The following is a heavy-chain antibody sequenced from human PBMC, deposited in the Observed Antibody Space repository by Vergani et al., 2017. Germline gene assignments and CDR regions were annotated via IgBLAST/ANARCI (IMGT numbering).Heavy chain of an antibody. J-gene: IGHJ6*02. D-gene: IGHD2-2*01. CDR3: ARDPATLGSSTSYAMSPYYYYGMDV. Sequence: QVQLQQWGAGLLKPSETLSLTCAVYGGSFSGYYWSWIRQPPGKGLEWIGEINHSGSTNYNPSLKSRVTISVDTSKNQFSLKLSSVTAADTAVYYCARDPATLGSSTSYAMSPYYYYGMDVWGQGTTVTVSS. CDR2: INHSGST. CDR1: GGSFSGYY. V-gene: IGHV4-34*01.